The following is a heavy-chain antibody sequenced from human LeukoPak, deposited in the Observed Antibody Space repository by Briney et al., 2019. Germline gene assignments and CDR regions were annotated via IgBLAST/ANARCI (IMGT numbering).Heavy chain of an antibody. Sequence: SETLSLTCAVYSVSFSGYYWNWIRQPPGKGLEWIGEIYHSGSTNYNPSLKSRVIISVDKSKNQFSLKLSSVTAADTAVYYCATDDYGDYFHWGQGTLVTVSS. V-gene: IGHV4-34*01. CDR1: SVSFSGYY. CDR2: IYHSGST. J-gene: IGHJ4*02. CDR3: ATDDYGDYFH. D-gene: IGHD4-17*01.